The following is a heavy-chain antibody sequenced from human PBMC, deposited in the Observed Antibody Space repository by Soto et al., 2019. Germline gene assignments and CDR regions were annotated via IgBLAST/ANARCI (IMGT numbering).Heavy chain of an antibody. D-gene: IGHD3-3*01. CDR3: ARETLDGSYYDFPNGFDP. Sequence: EVQLVESGGGLVKPGGSLRLSCAASGFTFSSYSMNWVRQAPGKGLEWVSSISSSSSYIYYADSVKGRFTISRDNAKNSLYLQMKSLRAEDTAVYYCARETLDGSYYDFPNGFDPWGQGTLVTVSS. J-gene: IGHJ5*02. CDR1: GFTFSSYS. CDR2: ISSSSSYI. V-gene: IGHV3-21*01.